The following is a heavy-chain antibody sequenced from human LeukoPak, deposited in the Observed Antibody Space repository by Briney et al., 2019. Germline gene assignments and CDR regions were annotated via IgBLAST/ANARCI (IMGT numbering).Heavy chain of an antibody. CDR1: GYSFTNHW. Sequence: GESLKISCKGSGYSFTNHWIGWVRQMPGKGLEWTGVIYPGDSDTRYSPSFQGQVTISADTSISTAYVQWNSLKSSDTAMYYCARRSLNYYDSSGFYFDSWGQGTLVTVSS. D-gene: IGHD3-22*01. CDR2: IYPGDSDT. J-gene: IGHJ4*02. V-gene: IGHV5-51*01. CDR3: ARRSLNYYDSSGFYFDS.